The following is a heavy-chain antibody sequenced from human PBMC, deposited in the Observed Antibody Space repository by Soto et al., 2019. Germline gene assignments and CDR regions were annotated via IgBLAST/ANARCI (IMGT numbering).Heavy chain of an antibody. J-gene: IGHJ6*02. Sequence: QVQLVQSGAEVKKPGSSVKVSCKASGGTFSSYAISWVRQAPGQGLEWMGGIIPIFGTADYAQKFQGRVTITAGESTSTAYMELSSMRSEDTAVYYCAVTMTNYYYYGMDVWGQGTTVTVSS. CDR1: GGTFSSYA. V-gene: IGHV1-69*12. D-gene: IGHD3-22*01. CDR2: IIPIFGTA. CDR3: AVTMTNYYYYGMDV.